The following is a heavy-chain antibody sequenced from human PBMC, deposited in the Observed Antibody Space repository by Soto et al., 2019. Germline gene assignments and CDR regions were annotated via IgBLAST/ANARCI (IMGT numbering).Heavy chain of an antibody. CDR1: GFTLSSYS. D-gene: IGHD2-15*01. J-gene: IGHJ4*02. V-gene: IGHV3-21*01. Sequence: GGSLRLSCAASGFTLSSYSMNWVRQAPGKGLEWVSSISSSSSYIYYADSVKGRFTISRDNAKNSLYLQMNSLRAEDTAVYYCARPTREDIVVVVAAPFDYWGQGTLVTVSS. CDR2: ISSSSSYI. CDR3: ARPTREDIVVVVAAPFDY.